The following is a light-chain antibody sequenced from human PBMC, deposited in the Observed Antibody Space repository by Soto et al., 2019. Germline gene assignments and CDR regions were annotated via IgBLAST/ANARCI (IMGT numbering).Light chain of an antibody. CDR3: QQYKT. CDR1: QSVIYSTSY. Sequence: TQSPDSLAVSLVEMSTINFKSSQSVIYSTSYVAWYQQKFGQAPRLLIYDAFSRATGTPDRFSASGSGTDFTLTISRLEPEDFAVYYCQQYKTFGQGTQGGYQ. CDR2: DAF. J-gene: IGKJ1*01. V-gene: IGKV3-20*01.